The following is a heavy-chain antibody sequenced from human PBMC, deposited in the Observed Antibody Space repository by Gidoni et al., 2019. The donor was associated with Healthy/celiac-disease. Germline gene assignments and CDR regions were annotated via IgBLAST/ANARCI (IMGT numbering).Heavy chain of an antibody. V-gene: IGHV1-2*06. CDR2: INPNSGGT. Sequence: QVQLVQSGAEVKKPGAAVTVSCKASGYTFTGYYMPWVRQAPGQGLEWLGRINPNSGGTNYAQKLQGRVTMTSDTSISTAYMELSRLRSDDTAVYYCARVPWPKGNGMDVWGQGTTVTVSS. CDR3: ARVPWPKGNGMDV. CDR1: GYTFTGYY. J-gene: IGHJ6*02.